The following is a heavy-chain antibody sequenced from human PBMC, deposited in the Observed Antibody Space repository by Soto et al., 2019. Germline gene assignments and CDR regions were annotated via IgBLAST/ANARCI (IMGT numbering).Heavy chain of an antibody. Sequence: SETLSLTCTVSGGSVSSGSYYLSWIRQPPGKGLEWIGYIYYSGSTNYNPSLKSRVTISVDTSKNQFSLKLNSMTAADTAVYYCARHNYGSGSTYFDYWGQGTLVTVS. V-gene: IGHV4-61*01. CDR3: ARHNYGSGSTYFDY. CDR2: IYYSGST. J-gene: IGHJ4*02. CDR1: GGSVSSGSYY. D-gene: IGHD3-10*01.